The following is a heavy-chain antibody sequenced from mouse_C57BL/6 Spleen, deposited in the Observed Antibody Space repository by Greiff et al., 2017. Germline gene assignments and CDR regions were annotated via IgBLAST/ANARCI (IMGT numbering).Heavy chain of an antibody. CDR1: GFNIKNTY. D-gene: IGHD1-1*01. Sequence: VQLQQSVAELVRPGASVKLSCTASGFNIKNTYMHWVKQRPEQGLEWIGRIDPANGNTKYDPKFQGKATITADTSSNTAYLQLSSLTSEDTAIYYCARKPYYYGSSSYAMDYWGQGTSVTVSS. V-gene: IGHV14-3*01. J-gene: IGHJ4*01. CDR2: IDPANGNT. CDR3: ARKPYYYGSSSYAMDY.